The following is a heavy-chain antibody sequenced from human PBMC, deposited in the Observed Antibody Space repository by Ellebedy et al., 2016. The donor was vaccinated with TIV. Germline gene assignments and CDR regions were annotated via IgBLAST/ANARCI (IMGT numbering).Heavy chain of an antibody. CDR2: TYYRSEWFN. D-gene: IGHD6-13*01. CDR3: ANIAAAGSLAS. Sequence: MPSETLSLTCAISGDSVSSNAVAWHWIRQSPSRGLEWLGRTYYRSEWFNDYAMSVKSRIAINSDTSKNQFSLHLRSVTPEDTAVYYCANIAAAGSLASWGQGTLVTVSS. CDR1: GDSVSSNAVA. J-gene: IGHJ5*02. V-gene: IGHV6-1*01.